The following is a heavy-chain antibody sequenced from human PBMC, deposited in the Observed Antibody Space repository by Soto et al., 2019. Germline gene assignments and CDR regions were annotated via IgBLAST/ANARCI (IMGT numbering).Heavy chain of an antibody. CDR2: IYYSGST. CDR1: GDXISSGGYY. V-gene: IGHV4-31*03. CDR3: ARAAHYSSPFRWFDP. J-gene: IGHJ5*02. Sequence: PSETLSLTCTVSGDXISSGGYYWSWIRQHPGKGLEWIGYIYYSGSTYYNPSLKSRVTISVDTSKNQFSLKLSSVTAADTAVYYCARAAHYSSPFRWFDPWGQGTLVTVSS. D-gene: IGHD6-13*01.